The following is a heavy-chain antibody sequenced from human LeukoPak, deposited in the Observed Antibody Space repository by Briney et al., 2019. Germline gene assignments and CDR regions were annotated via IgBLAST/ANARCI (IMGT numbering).Heavy chain of an antibody. CDR1: GFSFTNYW. CDR2: VKEDGTTK. Sequence: GGSLRLSCAASGFSFTNYWMSWVRQAPGKGLEWVANVKEDGTTKQYVDSVKGRFTISRDNAKNSLYLQMDSLRAEDTAVYYCVSQEVVPHWGQGALVSVSS. D-gene: IGHD2-15*01. V-gene: IGHV3-7*01. CDR3: VSQEVVPH. J-gene: IGHJ4*02.